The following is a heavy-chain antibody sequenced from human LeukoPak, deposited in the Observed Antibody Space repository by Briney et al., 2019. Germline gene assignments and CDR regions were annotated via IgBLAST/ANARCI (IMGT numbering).Heavy chain of an antibody. J-gene: IGHJ4*02. CDR3: ATTTRYSGSLDFDY. V-gene: IGHV1-24*01. D-gene: IGHD1-26*01. Sequence: ASVKVSCKVSGYTLTELSMHWVRQAPGKGLEWMGGFDPEDGETIYAQKFQGRVTMTEDTSIDTAYMELSSLRSEDTAVYYCATTTRYSGSLDFDYWGQGTLVTVSS. CDR2: FDPEDGET. CDR1: GYTLTELS.